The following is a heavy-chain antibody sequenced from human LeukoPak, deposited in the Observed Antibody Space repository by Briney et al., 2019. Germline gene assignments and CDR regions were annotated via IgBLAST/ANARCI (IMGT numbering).Heavy chain of an antibody. Sequence: PGGSLRLSCATSRFTFSSYWISWVRQAPGKGLEWVASIKQDGSEKFYVDSVKGRFTISRDNAKNSLSLQMNSLRAEDTAVYYCARDRGYTSTWYDYWGQGTLVTVSS. CDR1: RFTFSSYW. CDR3: ARDRGYTSTWYDY. CDR2: IKQDGSEK. J-gene: IGHJ4*02. D-gene: IGHD6-13*01. V-gene: IGHV3-7*01.